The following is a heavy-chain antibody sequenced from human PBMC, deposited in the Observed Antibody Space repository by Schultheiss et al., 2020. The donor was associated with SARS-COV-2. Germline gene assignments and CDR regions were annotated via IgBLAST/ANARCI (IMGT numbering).Heavy chain of an antibody. D-gene: IGHD2-15*01. CDR2: IYSGGST. Sequence: GGSLRLSCAASGFTVSSNYMSWVRQAPGKGLEWVSVIYSGGSTYYADSVKGRFTISRDNSKNTLYLQMNSLRAEDTAVYYCARCRTPIVGVAAMFYWGQGTLVTVSS. CDR1: GFTVSSNY. J-gene: IGHJ4*02. CDR3: ARCRTPIVGVAAMFY. V-gene: IGHV3-53*05.